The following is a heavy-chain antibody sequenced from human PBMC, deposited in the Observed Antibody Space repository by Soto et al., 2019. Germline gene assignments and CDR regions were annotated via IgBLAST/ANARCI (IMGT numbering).Heavy chain of an antibody. Sequence: GESLKISWKRSGYNFTNHWIGWVRQMPRKGLEWVGIIYAGYSDTRYSPSFQGLVPISADKSISTAYLQWMSPKASDSAIYYCERHGCRGGICYSSFGSYHYNMEVWGEGTTVTVSS. J-gene: IGHJ6*01. CDR3: ERHGCRGGICYSSFGSYHYNMEV. CDR1: GYNFTNHW. CDR2: IYAGYSDT. D-gene: IGHD2-15*01. V-gene: IGHV5-51*01.